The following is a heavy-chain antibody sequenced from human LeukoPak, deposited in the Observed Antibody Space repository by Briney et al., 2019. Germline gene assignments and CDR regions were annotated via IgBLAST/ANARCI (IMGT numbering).Heavy chain of an antibody. Sequence: SETLSLTCTVSGGSISSYYWSWIRQPPGKGLEWIGYIYYSGSTNYNPSLKSRVTISVDTSKNQFSLKLSSVTAADTAVYYCARAPYYDFWSGYYTGIDYWGQGTLVTVSS. CDR1: GGSISSYY. CDR3: ARAPYYDFWSGYYTGIDY. J-gene: IGHJ4*02. V-gene: IGHV4-59*12. CDR2: IYYSGST. D-gene: IGHD3-3*01.